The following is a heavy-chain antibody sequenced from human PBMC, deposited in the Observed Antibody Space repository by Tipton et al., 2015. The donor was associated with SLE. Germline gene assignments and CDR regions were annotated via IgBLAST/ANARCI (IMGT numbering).Heavy chain of an antibody. Sequence: TLSLTCTVSGGSISSYYWSWIRQPPGKGLEWIGYIYYSGSTNYNPSLKSRVTTSVDTSKNQFSLKLSSVTAADTAVYYCARAPTYYDFWSGYYSYWYFDLWGRGTLVTVSS. CDR1: GGSISSYY. CDR3: ARAPTYYDFWSGYYSYWYFDL. CDR2: IYYSGST. J-gene: IGHJ2*01. D-gene: IGHD3-3*01. V-gene: IGHV4-59*12.